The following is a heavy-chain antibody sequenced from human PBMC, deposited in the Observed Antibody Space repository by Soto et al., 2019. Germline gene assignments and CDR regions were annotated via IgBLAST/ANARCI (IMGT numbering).Heavy chain of an antibody. D-gene: IGHD2-15*01. V-gene: IGHV4-59*08. CDR1: GGPISDYY. CDR3: ARGTPSPLIVRSSRGPWFDP. Sequence: PSDALLPKSKRSGGPISDYYWIWLRQPAGLGLEWSGYMYDGGKTNYNQSLTSRFTVQLATSKMQVSLKLSSVTAADTAVYFCARGTPSPLIVRSSRGPWFDPWGQGTLVTVS. J-gene: IGHJ5*02. CDR2: MYDGGKT.